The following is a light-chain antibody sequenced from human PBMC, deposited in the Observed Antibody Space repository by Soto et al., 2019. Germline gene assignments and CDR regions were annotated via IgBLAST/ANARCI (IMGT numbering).Light chain of an antibody. CDR2: AAS. J-gene: IGKJ2*01. CDR3: QQYDSAPYT. V-gene: IGKV1-16*02. Sequence: DIQMTQSPSSLSASVGDRVTITCRASQGISSYLAWFQQRPGKAPKCLIYAASSLQRGVPSKFSGSGSGTDFTLTISSLQPEDSATYYCQQYDSAPYTFGQGTKLKIK. CDR1: QGISSY.